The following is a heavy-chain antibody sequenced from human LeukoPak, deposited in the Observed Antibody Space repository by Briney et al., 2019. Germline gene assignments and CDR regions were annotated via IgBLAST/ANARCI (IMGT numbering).Heavy chain of an antibody. D-gene: IGHD6-6*01. J-gene: IGHJ6*03. Sequence: PSETLSLTCTVVGGSITSDYWSWIRQPAGKGLEWMGRIYHTGSTHYNPSLMSRVTMSVDKSKNQISLKLRSATAADTAMYYCARESNRLSARSSTYFYYMDVWGKATAVTVSS. CDR3: ARESNRLSARSSTYFYYMDV. CDR2: IYHTGST. V-gene: IGHV4-4*07. CDR1: GGSITSDY.